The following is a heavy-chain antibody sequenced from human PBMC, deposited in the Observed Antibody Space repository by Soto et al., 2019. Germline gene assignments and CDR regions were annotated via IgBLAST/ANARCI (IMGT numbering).Heavy chain of an antibody. V-gene: IGHV3-30*18. CDR3: AKDLDNWNYYYYYGMDV. CDR2: ISYDGSNK. D-gene: IGHD1-7*01. J-gene: IGHJ6*02. Sequence: GGSLRLSCAASGFTFSSYGMHWVRQAPGKGLEWVAVISYDGSNKYYADSVKGRFTISRDNSKNTLYLQMNSLRAEDTAVYYCAKDLDNWNYYYYYGMDVWGQGTTVTVS. CDR1: GFTFSSYG.